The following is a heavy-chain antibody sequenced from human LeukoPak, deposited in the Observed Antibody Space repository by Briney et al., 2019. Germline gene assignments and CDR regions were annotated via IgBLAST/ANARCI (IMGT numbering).Heavy chain of an antibody. Sequence: PGGSLRLSCAASGFTFSSYAMSWVRQAPGKGLEWVGFIRSKAYGGTTEYAASVKGRFTISRDDSKSIAYLQMNSLKTEDTAVYYCTREYSGSFDYWGQGTLVTVSS. J-gene: IGHJ4*02. V-gene: IGHV3-49*04. D-gene: IGHD1-26*01. CDR3: TREYSGSFDY. CDR2: IRSKAYGGTT. CDR1: GFTFSSYA.